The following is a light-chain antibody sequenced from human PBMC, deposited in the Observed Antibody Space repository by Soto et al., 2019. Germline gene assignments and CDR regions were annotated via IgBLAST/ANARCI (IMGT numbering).Light chain of an antibody. CDR3: HQYNNWPYT. CDR2: RAS. Sequence: DIVMTQSPATLSVSPGGSATLSCRASQHVSSNFAWYRQKPGQAPTLLIYRASTRATGIPARFSGSGSGTDFTLTTSSVQSEDFAVYYCHQYNNWPYTFGQGTKLEIK. CDR1: QHVSSN. J-gene: IGKJ2*01. V-gene: IGKV3-15*01.